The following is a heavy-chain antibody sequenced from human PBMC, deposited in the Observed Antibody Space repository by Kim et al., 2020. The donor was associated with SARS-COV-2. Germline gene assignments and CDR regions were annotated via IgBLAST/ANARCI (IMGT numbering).Heavy chain of an antibody. Sequence: SETLSLTCAVYGGSFSGYYWSWIRQPPGKGLEWIGEINHSGSTNYNPSLKSRVTISVDTSKNQFSLKLSSVTAADTAVYYCARQRVYYYDSSGYWAFRY. CDR3: ARQRVYYYDSSGYWAFRY. D-gene: IGHD3-22*01. CDR2: INHSGST. CDR1: GGSFSGYY. V-gene: IGHV4-34*01. J-gene: IGHJ2*01.